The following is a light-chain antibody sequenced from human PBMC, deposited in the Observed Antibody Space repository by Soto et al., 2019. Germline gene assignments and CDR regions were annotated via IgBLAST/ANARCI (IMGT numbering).Light chain of an antibody. J-gene: IGLJ1*01. CDR2: EGI. CDR1: SSDVGGYDY. CDR3: CSYAGSGTDNYV. V-gene: IGLV2-23*01. Sequence: QSVLTQPASVSGSPGQSITISCTGTSSDVGGYDYVSWYQQHPGKAPKLIIYEGIKRPSGVSNRFSGSKSGNTAFLTISGLQAEDEADYYCCSYAGSGTDNYVFGSGTKLTVL.